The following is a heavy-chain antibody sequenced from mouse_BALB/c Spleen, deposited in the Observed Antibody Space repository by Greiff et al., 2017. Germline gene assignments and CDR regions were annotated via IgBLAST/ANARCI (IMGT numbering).Heavy chain of an antibody. D-gene: IGHD1-1*01. Sequence: VQLQQSGTVLARPGASVKMSCKASGYTFTSYWMHWVKQRPGQGLEWIGAIYPGNSDTSYNQKFKGKAKLTAVTSTSTAYMELSSLTNEDSAVYYCTRNYYGSSYFDYWGQGTTLTVSS. V-gene: IGHV1-5*01. CDR2: IYPGNSDT. CDR3: TRNYYGSSYFDY. CDR1: GYTFTSYW. J-gene: IGHJ2*01.